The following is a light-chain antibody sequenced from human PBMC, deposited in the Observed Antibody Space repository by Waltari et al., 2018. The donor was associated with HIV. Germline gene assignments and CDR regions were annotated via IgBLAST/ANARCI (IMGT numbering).Light chain of an antibody. CDR2: GAS. CDR3: QQYGGSRWT. CDR1: QSVSSSH. Sequence: EIILTQSPGTLSLSPGERATLSCRANQSVSSSHLARYQQKPGQAPRLLIYGASSRATGIPDRCSGSVAGTDFILTISGLEPEDFAVYYCQQYGGSRWTFGQGTKVEIK. V-gene: IGKV3-20*01. J-gene: IGKJ1*01.